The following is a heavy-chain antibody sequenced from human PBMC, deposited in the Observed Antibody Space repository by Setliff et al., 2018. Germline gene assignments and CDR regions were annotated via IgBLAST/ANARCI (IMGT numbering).Heavy chain of an antibody. J-gene: IGHJ3*02. CDR1: GGSISSYY. V-gene: IGHV4-4*08. D-gene: IGHD2-15*01. Sequence: SETLSLTCTVSGGSISSYYWSWIRQPPGKGLEWIGYIYTSGSTNYNPSLKSRVTMSVDTSKNQFSLKLSSVTAADTAVYYCARKGISALSGAFDMWGQGTMVTVSS. CDR3: ARKGISALSGAFDM. CDR2: IYTSGST.